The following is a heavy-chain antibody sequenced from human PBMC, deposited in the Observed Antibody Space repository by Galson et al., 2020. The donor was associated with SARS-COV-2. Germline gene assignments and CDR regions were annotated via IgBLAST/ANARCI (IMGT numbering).Heavy chain of an antibody. CDR3: ARDTGWWYFXXXXXXXXXXXXXXXXXXXXXXXXXXXXXXXXXXXXXXXCLVKDY. D-gene: IGHD2-15*01. Sequence: ASVKVSCKASGYTFSAYGMNWVRQAPGQGLEWIGWINTNTGKPTYAQAFTGRFVLSLDTSVNTAYLQITGLKTEDTAFYFCARDTGWWYFXXXXXXXXXXXXXXXXXXXXXXXXXXXXXXXXXXXXXXXCLVKDYWG. CDR2: INTNTGKP. CDR1: GYTFSAYG. V-gene: IGHV7-4-1*02. J-gene: IGHJ4*01.